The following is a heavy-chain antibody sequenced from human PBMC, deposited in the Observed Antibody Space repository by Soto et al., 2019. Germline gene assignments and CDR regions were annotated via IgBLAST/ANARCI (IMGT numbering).Heavy chain of an antibody. CDR3: AGRAMAVTWLDP. CDR1: GDSDGIYN. D-gene: IGHD6-19*01. Sequence: QVRLVQSGAELKRPGSSVKVSCRVSGDSDGIYNIAWVRQAPGQGLEWLGGIVPLIGTTDYSQRFRGRVTITADESTGTAYLELHSLKSEDTAVYYCAGRAMAVTWLDPWGQGTPVIV. V-gene: IGHV1-69*01. CDR2: IVPLIGTT. J-gene: IGHJ5*02.